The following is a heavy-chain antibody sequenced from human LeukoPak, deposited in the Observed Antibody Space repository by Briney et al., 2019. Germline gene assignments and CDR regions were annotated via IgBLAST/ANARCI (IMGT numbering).Heavy chain of an antibody. D-gene: IGHD6-13*01. J-gene: IGHJ3*02. Sequence: ASVRVSCKASGYTFTGYYMHWVRQAPGQGLEWMGWINPNSGGTNYAQKFQGRVTMTRDTSISTAYMELSRLRSDDTAVYYCASPGMTAAGTKAFDTWGQGTMVTVSS. CDR3: ASPGMTAAGTKAFDT. CDR2: INPNSGGT. V-gene: IGHV1-2*02. CDR1: GYTFTGYY.